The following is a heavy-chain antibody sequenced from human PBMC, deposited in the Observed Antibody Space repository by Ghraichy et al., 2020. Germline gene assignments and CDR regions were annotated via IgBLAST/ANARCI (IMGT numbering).Heavy chain of an antibody. V-gene: IGHV3-43*02. Sequence: GGSPRLSCAASGFTFDDYAMHWVRQAPGKGLEWVSLISGDGGSTYYADSVKGRFTISRDNSKNSLYLQMNSLRTEDTALYYCAKDRPSSSWYWFDPWGQGTLVTVSS. CDR3: AKDRPSSSWYWFDP. CDR1: GFTFDDYA. J-gene: IGHJ5*02. CDR2: ISGDGGST. D-gene: IGHD6-13*01.